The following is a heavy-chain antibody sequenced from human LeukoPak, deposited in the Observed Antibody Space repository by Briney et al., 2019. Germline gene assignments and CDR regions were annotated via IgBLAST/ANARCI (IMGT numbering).Heavy chain of an antibody. CDR3: ATGGLLRYFDCHY. CDR1: GYTFTSYD. J-gene: IGHJ4*02. V-gene: IGHV1-8*03. D-gene: IGHD3-9*01. CDR2: MNPNSGNT. Sequence: GASVKVSCKASGYTFTSYDINWVRQATGQGLEWMGWMNPNSGNTGYAQKFQGRVTITRNTSISTAYMELSSLRSEDTAVYYCATGGLLRYFDCHYWGQGTLVTVSS.